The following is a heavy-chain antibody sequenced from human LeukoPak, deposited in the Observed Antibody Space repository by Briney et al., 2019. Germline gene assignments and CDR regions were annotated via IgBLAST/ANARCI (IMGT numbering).Heavy chain of an antibody. D-gene: IGHD3-10*01. J-gene: IGHJ6*02. CDR1: GYTFTTYY. CDR3: ARTGPPITMVRGVTTYYYGMDV. V-gene: IGHV1-69*10. CDR2: IIPLLGIA. Sequence: GASVKVSCTASGYTFTTYYMHWVRQAPGQGLEWMGRIIPLLGIANYTQKFQGRVTITADKSTSTAYMELSSLRSEDTAVYYCARTGPPITMVRGVTTYYYGMDVWGQGTTVTISS.